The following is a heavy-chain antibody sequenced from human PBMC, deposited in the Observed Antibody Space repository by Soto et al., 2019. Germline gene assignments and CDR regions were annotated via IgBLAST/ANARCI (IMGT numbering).Heavy chain of an antibody. CDR1: GGSISTFY. CDR2: LNPTATN. V-gene: IGHV4-34*01. D-gene: IGHD3-9*01. Sequence: SETISLTCCVSGGSISTFYFNCIRKSPGKGLEWIGELNPTATNTSSPSPQSRCTLSLDTSKNQFPRQVTCVTAAAPAVYYRARGGSNDWQVALDFWAQGTMVTVSS. J-gene: IGHJ3*01. CDR3: ARGGSNDWQVALDF.